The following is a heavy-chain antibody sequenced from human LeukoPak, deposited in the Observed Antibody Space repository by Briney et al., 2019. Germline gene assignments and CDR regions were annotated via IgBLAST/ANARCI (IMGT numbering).Heavy chain of an antibody. Sequence: RGSLRLSCAGSRFTFDDYGMNWVRQVPGRGLEWVAGINENGRSTDYADSVRGRFTISRDNTKNSLYLQMNSLRVEDTALYHCARTMGSCSTTNCHTYGMDVWGQGTTVTVSS. V-gene: IGHV3-20*01. CDR1: RFTFDDYG. J-gene: IGHJ6*02. CDR2: INENGRST. CDR3: ARTMGSCSTTNCHTYGMDV. D-gene: IGHD2-2*01.